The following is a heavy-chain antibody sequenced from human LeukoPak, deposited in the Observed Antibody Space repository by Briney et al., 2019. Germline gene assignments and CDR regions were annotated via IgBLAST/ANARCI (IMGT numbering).Heavy chain of an antibody. J-gene: IGHJ6*02. Sequence: GESLKISCKGSGYLFTNYGIVGVRQMPAKGLEWMGIIYATDSDNRSSQSFQGPVAISDDQSISTGYLQWSRLKASDTDMYYCARHQYNWMGYYYYAMAVWGQGTTVTVSS. CDR2: IYATDSDN. CDR1: GYLFTNYG. CDR3: ARHQYNWMGYYYYAMAV. D-gene: IGHD1-20*01. V-gene: IGHV5-51*01.